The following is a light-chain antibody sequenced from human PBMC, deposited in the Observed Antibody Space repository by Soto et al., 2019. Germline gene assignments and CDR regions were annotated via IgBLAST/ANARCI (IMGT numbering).Light chain of an antibody. CDR1: QSVRSSY. CDR2: GAS. V-gene: IGKV3-20*01. Sequence: EIVLTQSPGTLSLSPGERATLSCRASQSVRSSYLAWYQQKPRQAPRLLIYGASSRATGLPDRFSGSGSGTDFTLTISRLEPEDFAVYYCQQYGSSPPTFGQGTKVEIK. CDR3: QQYGSSPPT. J-gene: IGKJ1*01.